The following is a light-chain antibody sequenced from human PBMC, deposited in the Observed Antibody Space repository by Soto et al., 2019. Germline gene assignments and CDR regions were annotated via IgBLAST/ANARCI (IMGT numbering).Light chain of an antibody. J-gene: IGLJ1*01. CDR1: SSDVGTYNR. V-gene: IGLV2-18*02. CDR2: DVT. Sequence: QSALTQPPSVSGSPGQSVAISCTGTSSDVGTYNRVSWYRQPPGTAPKLMIYDVTNRPSGVPDRFSGSKSGNTASLTISGLQAEDEADYYCSSFTSSNTYVFGTGTKVTVL. CDR3: SSFTSSNTYV.